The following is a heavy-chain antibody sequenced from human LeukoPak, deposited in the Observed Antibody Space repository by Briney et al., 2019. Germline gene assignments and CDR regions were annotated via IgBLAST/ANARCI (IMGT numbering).Heavy chain of an antibody. V-gene: IGHV4-39*07. CDR3: ARDLTNYYGSSNWFDP. Sequence: SETLSLTCTVPGGSISSSSYYWGWIRQPPGKGLEWIGSIYYSGSTNYNPSLKSRVTMSVDTSKNQFSLKLSSVTAADTAVYYCARDLTNYYGSSNWFDPWGQGTLVSVSS. CDR1: GGSISSSSYY. CDR2: IYYSGST. J-gene: IGHJ5*02. D-gene: IGHD3-10*01.